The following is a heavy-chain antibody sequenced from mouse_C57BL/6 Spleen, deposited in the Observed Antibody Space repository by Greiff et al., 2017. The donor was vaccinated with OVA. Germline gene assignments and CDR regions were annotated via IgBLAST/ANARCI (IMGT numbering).Heavy chain of an antibody. D-gene: IGHD3-2*02. J-gene: IGHJ4*01. CDR2: IYPGDGDT. CDR1: GYAFSSSW. V-gene: IGHV1-82*01. Sequence: QVQLQQSGPELVKPGASVKISCKVSGYAFSSSWMNWVKQRPGKGLEGIGRIYPGDGDTNYNVKFKGKATLTADKSSSTAYMQLSSLTSEDSAVYFCAKTAQATGYAMDYWGQGTSVTVSS. CDR3: AKTAQATGYAMDY.